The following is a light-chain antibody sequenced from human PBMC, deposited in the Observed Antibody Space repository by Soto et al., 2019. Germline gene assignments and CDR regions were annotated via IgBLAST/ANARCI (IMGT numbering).Light chain of an antibody. CDR3: QSYDKSLSGFYV. Sequence: QSVLTQPPSASGAPGQRVTISCAGSSSNIGAGYNVHWYQHLPGRAPKLLIFGNDNRPSGVPDRFSASKSGSSASLAITGLQAEDEADYYCQSYDKSLSGFYVFGAGTKVTVL. CDR1: SSNIGAGYN. CDR2: GND. V-gene: IGLV1-40*01. J-gene: IGLJ1*01.